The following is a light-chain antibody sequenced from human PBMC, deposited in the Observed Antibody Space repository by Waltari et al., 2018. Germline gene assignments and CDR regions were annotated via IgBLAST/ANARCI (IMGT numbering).Light chain of an antibody. Sequence: EIVLTQSPGTLSLSPGERATLSCRASQSVNSAFLAWYQHKPGQAPRLLIYSTATRATGIADMFSGSGSGTDFTLTVSRLEPEDSAVYYCQQYNRSPYTFGQGTRLEIK. J-gene: IGKJ2*01. CDR1: QSVNSAF. V-gene: IGKV3-20*01. CDR2: STA. CDR3: QQYNRSPYT.